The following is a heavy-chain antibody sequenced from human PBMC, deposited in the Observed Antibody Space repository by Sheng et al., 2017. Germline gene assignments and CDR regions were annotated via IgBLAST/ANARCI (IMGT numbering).Heavy chain of an antibody. CDR2: ISAYNGNT. CDR1: GYTLTDFG. J-gene: IGHJ4*02. Sequence: QVQLVQSGPEVKKPGASVKVSCKASGYTLTDFGISWVRQAPGQGLEWMGWISAYNGNTNYAQKFQGRVTISTDTSTSTAYMELRSLRSDDTAVYYCARIPTYYYDSRGYYYGFDYWGQGTLVTVSS. CDR3: ARIPTYYYDSRGYYYGFDY. V-gene: IGHV1-18*01. D-gene: IGHD3-22*01.